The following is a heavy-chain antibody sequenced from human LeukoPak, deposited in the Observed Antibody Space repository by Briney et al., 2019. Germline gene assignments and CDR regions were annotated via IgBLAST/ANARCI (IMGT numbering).Heavy chain of an antibody. CDR3: ARYSYGGYHFDS. J-gene: IGHJ4*02. CDR1: GGSFSGYY. D-gene: IGHD5-18*01. V-gene: IGHV4-34*01. Sequence: SETLSLTCAVYGGSFSGYYWGWIRQPPGKGLEWIGEINHSGSTNYNPSLKSRVTISVDTSKNQFSLKLSSVTAADTAVYYCARYSYGGYHFDSWGQGTLVTVSS. CDR2: INHSGST.